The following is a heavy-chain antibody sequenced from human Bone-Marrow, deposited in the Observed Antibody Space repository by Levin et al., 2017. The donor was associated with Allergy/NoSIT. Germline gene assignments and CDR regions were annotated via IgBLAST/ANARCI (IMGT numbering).Heavy chain of an antibody. V-gene: IGHV3-49*03. Sequence: PGGSLRLSCTASGFTFGDYAMSWFRQAPGKGLEWVGFIRSKAYGGTTEYAASVKGRFTISRDDSKSIAYLQMNSLKTEDTAVYYCTRCPGGGKTITIFGVVIPYYFDYWGQGTLVTVSS. CDR1: GFTFGDYA. CDR2: IRSKAYGGTT. J-gene: IGHJ4*02. D-gene: IGHD3-3*01. CDR3: TRCPGGGKTITIFGVVIPYYFDY.